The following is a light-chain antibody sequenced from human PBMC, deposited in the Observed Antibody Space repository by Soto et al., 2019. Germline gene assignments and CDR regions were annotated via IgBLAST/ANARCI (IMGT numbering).Light chain of an antibody. CDR3: QQYDSSPVT. CDR1: QSVSSSY. CDR2: GAT. J-gene: IGKJ1*01. V-gene: IGKV3-20*01. Sequence: ELVLTQSPGTLSLSPGERATLSCRASQSVSSSYLAWYQQKPGQAPRLLIYGATSRATGIPDRFSGSGSGTDFTLTSSRLEPEDFAVYSCQQYDSSPVTFGQGTKVEIK.